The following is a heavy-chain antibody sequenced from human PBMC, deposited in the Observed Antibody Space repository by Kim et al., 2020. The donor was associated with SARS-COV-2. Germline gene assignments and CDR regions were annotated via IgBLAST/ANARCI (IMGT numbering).Heavy chain of an antibody. V-gene: IGHV3-66*01. Sequence: YEDSVKGRFTISRDNSKNTLYLQMNSRRAEDTAVYYCARVGYSSSWYYSDWGQGTLVTVSS. D-gene: IGHD6-13*01. J-gene: IGHJ4*02. CDR3: ARVGYSSSWYYSD.